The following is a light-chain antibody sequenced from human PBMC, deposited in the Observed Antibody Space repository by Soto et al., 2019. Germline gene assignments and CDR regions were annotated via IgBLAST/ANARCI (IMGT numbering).Light chain of an antibody. CDR1: QSIDSS. V-gene: IGKV3-20*01. CDR3: QQNGSSPLYT. CDR2: GAS. J-gene: IGKJ2*01. Sequence: ELVLTQSPDSLSLSPGERATVSCRASQSIDSSLSWYQHRPGQSPRLLIYGASYRTSGIPDRFTGSGSGTHFTLTISKLEPEDFAVYYCQQNGSSPLYTFGQGTRLEI.